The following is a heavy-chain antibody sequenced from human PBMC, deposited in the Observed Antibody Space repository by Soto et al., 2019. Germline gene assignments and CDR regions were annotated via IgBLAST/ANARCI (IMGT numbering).Heavy chain of an antibody. V-gene: IGHV3-30*18. Sequence: QVQLVESGGGVVQPGRSLRLSCAASGFTFSSYDMHWVRQAPGKGLEWVAVISYDGSNKYYADSVKGRFTISRDNSKNTLYLQMNSLRAEDTAVYYCAKDGPYDTTLGALDIWGQGTMVTVSS. D-gene: IGHD3-22*01. CDR3: AKDGPYDTTLGALDI. CDR1: GFTFSSYD. CDR2: ISYDGSNK. J-gene: IGHJ3*02.